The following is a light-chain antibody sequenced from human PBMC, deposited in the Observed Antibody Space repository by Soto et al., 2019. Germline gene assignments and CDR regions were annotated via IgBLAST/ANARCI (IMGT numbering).Light chain of an antibody. J-gene: IGLJ2*01. CDR2: GNS. CDR1: RSNIGAGYD. V-gene: IGLV1-40*01. CDR3: QSYDSSLSGSNVV. Sequence: QPVLTQPPSVSGAPGQRVTISCTGSRSNIGAGYDVHWYQQLPGTAPKLLIYGNSNRPSGVPDRFSGSKSGTSASLAITGLQAEDEADYYCQSYDSSLSGSNVVFGGGTKLTVL.